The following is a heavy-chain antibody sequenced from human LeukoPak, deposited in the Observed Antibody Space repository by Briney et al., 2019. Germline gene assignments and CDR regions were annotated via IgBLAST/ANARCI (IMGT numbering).Heavy chain of an antibody. Sequence: GASVKVSCEASGGTFSSYAISWVRQAPGQGLEWMGGIIPIFGTANYAQKFQGRVTMTRDTSTSTVYMELSSLRSEGTAVYYCARNPVTTKYFDYWGQGTLVTVSS. CDR3: ARNPVTTKYFDY. J-gene: IGHJ4*02. D-gene: IGHD4-17*01. CDR1: GGTFSSYA. V-gene: IGHV1-69*05. CDR2: IIPIFGTA.